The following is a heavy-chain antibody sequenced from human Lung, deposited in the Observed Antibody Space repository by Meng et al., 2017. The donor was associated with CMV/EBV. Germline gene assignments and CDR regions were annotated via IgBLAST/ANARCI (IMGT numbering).Heavy chain of an antibody. CDR3: ARDRGGNYYFDY. D-gene: IGHD4-23*01. Sequence: GGSLRLXCAASGFTFSSYTLNWVRQPPGEGLEWVSSISSSGSYIYYAASVKGRFTISRDNARNSLYLQMNSLRVDDTAVYYCARDRGGNYYFDYWGQGTLVTVSS. J-gene: IGHJ4*02. CDR2: ISSSGSYI. V-gene: IGHV3-21*04. CDR1: GFTFSSYT.